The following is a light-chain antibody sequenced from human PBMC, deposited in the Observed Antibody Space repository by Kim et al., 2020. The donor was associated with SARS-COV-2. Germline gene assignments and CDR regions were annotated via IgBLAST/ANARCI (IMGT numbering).Light chain of an antibody. J-gene: IGKJ2*01. CDR2: GAS. V-gene: IGKV3-20*01. CDR3: QQYGSSPPYT. CDR1: QSVSSSY. Sequence: EIVLTQSPGTLSLSPGERATLSCRASQSVSSSYLAWYQQKPGQAPRLLIYGASSRATGIPDRSSGSGSGTDFTLTISRLEPEDFAVYYCQQYGSSPPYTFGEGTKLAI.